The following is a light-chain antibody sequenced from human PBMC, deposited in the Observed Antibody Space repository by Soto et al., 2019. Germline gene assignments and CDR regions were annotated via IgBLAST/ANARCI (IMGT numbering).Light chain of an antibody. V-gene: IGLV2-14*01. J-gene: IGLJ1*01. CDR3: SSYTTSSTLYV. CDR1: SSDVGNYNY. CDR2: QVS. Sequence: QSVLTQPASVSGSAGQSITISCTGTSSDVGNYNYVSWYQQHPGKAPQLMIFQVSNRASGVSNRFSGSKSGDTASLTISGLQAEDEADYYCSSYTTSSTLYVFGTGTRSPS.